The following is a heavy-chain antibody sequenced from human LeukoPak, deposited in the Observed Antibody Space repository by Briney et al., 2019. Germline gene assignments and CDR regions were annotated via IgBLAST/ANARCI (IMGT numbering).Heavy chain of an antibody. J-gene: IGHJ6*02. CDR1: GGSFSGYY. CDR2: INHSGST. D-gene: IGHD1-26*01. CDR3: ARVKRAVGATTVYYYGMDV. V-gene: IGHV4-34*01. Sequence: PSETLSLTCAVYGGSFSGYYWSWIRQPPGKGLEWIGEINHSGSTNYNPSLKSRVTISVDTSKNQFSVKLSSVTAADTAVYYCARVKRAVGATTVYYYGMDVWGQGTTVTVSS.